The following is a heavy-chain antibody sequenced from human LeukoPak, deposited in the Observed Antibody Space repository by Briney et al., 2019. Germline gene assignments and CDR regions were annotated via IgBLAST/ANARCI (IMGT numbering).Heavy chain of an antibody. CDR3: ARGVHSGPYYYYYMDV. D-gene: IGHD1-26*01. Sequence: SVKVSCKTSGFDFVTSVIRWVRQARGQRLEWIGEIIVGSGNTKYGEKFQERATISRDMSTSTDYVELTMLRSGDTAVYYCARGVHSGPYYYYYMDVWGKGTTVTISS. J-gene: IGHJ6*03. CDR1: GFDFVTSV. V-gene: IGHV1-58*02. CDR2: IIVGSGNT.